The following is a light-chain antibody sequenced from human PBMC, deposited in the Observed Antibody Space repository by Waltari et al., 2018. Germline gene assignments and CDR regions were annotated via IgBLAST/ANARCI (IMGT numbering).Light chain of an antibody. V-gene: IGKV3-20*01. CDR3: QKYGSTPRP. CDR2: DAA. CDR1: QIISTSY. Sequence: EIVLTQSPGTLSLSPGERASLSCRASQIISTSYLAWYQQKPGQAPRPLIPDAARRATGIPGRFSGSGSGTDFTLTISRLEPEDFAVYYCQKYGSTPRPFGGGTKVEIK. J-gene: IGKJ4*01.